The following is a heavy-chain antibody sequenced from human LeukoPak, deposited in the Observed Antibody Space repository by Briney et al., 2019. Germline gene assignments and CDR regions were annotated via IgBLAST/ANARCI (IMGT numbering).Heavy chain of an antibody. D-gene: IGHD3-22*01. CDR1: GFTFSSYS. V-gene: IGHV3-21*01. Sequence: GGSLRLSCAASGFTFSSYSMNWVRPAPGKGLEWVSSISSSSSYIYYADSVKGRFTISRDNAKNTLYLQMNSLRGEDTAVYYCVRVGGYDSSGYYRDYWGQGTLVTVSS. J-gene: IGHJ4*02. CDR3: VRVGGYDSSGYYRDY. CDR2: ISSSSSYI.